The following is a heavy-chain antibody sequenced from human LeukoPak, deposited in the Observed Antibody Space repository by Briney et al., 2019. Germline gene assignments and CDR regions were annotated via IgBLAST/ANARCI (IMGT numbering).Heavy chain of an antibody. D-gene: IGHD1-14*01. Sequence: GGSLRLSCVASGCAVGSKYMSWVRQAPGKGLEWVSLIYSGGAIRYADSVKGRFTISRDSSKNTLFLQMNDLTVEDTARYYCARRPGNWGQGILVTVSS. CDR1: GCAVGSKY. CDR3: ARRPGN. J-gene: IGHJ4*02. CDR2: IYSGGAI. V-gene: IGHV3-53*01.